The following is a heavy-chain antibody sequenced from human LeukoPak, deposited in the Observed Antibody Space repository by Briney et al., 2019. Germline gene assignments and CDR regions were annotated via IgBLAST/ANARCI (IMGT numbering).Heavy chain of an antibody. D-gene: IGHD1-1*01. CDR1: GYMVSDYY. CDR2: LRGDTGDT. Sequence: ASVTVSCKTSGYMVSDYYMHWVRQAPGQGLEWMGWLRGDTGDTDSPQKFKGRVTMTRDTATNTAYTQPSRLTYDDTAIYFCARVRDNACDYWGQGTLVTVSS. V-gene: IGHV1-2*02. J-gene: IGHJ4*02. CDR3: ARVRDNACDY.